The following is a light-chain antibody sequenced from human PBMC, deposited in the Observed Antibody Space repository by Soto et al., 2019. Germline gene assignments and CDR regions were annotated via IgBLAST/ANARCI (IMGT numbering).Light chain of an antibody. CDR2: EAT. V-gene: IGLV2-8*01. CDR3: SSYTGDRHFYV. Sequence: QSALTQPLSASGSPRQSVSISCTGTGSDVGTYNLVSWYQQHPGKAPKLLIYEATKRPSGVPDRFSGSKSGNTASLTVSGLQAEDEAEYFCSSYTGDRHFYVFGAGTKVTVL. CDR1: GSDVGTYNL. J-gene: IGLJ1*01.